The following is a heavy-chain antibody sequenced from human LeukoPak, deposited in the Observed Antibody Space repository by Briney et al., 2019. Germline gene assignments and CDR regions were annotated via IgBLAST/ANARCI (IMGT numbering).Heavy chain of an antibody. J-gene: IGHJ4*02. Sequence: SQTLSLTCTVSGGSISSGSNCWSWIRQPAGKGLEWIGHIHSNGNTNYNPSLKSRVTISVDTSKNQFSLKLSSVTAADTAVYYCARDRGIAVAGTGFDYWGQGTLVTVSS. CDR2: IHSNGNT. V-gene: IGHV4-61*09. CDR3: ARDRGIAVAGTGFDY. CDR1: GGSISSGSNC. D-gene: IGHD6-19*01.